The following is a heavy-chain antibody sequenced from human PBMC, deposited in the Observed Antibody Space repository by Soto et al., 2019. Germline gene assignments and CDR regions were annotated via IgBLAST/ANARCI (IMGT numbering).Heavy chain of an antibody. CDR3: AKGRTVSRYYFDY. CDR1: AFTLSSYS. J-gene: IGHJ4*02. V-gene: IGHV3-23*01. Sequence: VRSLSIFCAASAFTLSSYSMSGVSQAPGKGLEWVSANSGSGGSTYYEDSVKGRFTISRDNSKNTLYLQMNSLRAEDTAVYYCAKGRTVSRYYFDYWGQGTLVTVSS. CDR2: NSGSGGST. D-gene: IGHD4-17*01.